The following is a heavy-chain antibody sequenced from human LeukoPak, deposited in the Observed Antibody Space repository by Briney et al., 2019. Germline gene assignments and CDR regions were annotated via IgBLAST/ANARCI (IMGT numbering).Heavy chain of an antibody. D-gene: IGHD2-21*01. CDR3: ARDLLLDCYYMDV. CDR1: GGTISSYS. Sequence: PSETLSLTCTASGGTISSYSWSWLRQPPGKGLEWLGYIYYSGSTNYNPYLKSRVTISVDTSKNQCSLKLSSVTAADTAVYYCARDLLLDCYYMDVWGKGTTVSVSS. CDR2: IYYSGST. V-gene: IGHV4-59*01. J-gene: IGHJ6*03.